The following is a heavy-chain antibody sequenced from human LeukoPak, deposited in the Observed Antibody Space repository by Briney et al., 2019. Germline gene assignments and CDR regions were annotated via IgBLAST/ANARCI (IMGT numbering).Heavy chain of an antibody. V-gene: IGHV4-34*01. CDR1: GGSFSGYY. CDR2: INHSGST. Sequence: SETLSLTCAVYGGSFSGYYWSWIRQPPGRGLEWIGEINHSGSTNYNPSLKSRVTISVDTSKNQFSLKLTSVTAADTAVYYCASAGYCSSTSCYRAAWFDPWGQGTLVNVSS. J-gene: IGHJ5*02. CDR3: ASAGYCSSTSCYRAAWFDP. D-gene: IGHD2-2*01.